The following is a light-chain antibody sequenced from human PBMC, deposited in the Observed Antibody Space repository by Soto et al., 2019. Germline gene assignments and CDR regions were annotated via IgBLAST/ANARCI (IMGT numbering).Light chain of an antibody. J-gene: IGKJ4*01. V-gene: IGKV4-1*01. Sequence: LSVTPGQPASISCKSSQSLLNSDGKTYLYWYQQKPGQPPKLLIYWASTRESGVPDRFSGSGSGTDFTLTISSLQAEDVAVYYCQQYYSTPLTFGGGTKVDIK. CDR3: QQYYSTPLT. CDR2: WAS. CDR1: QSLLNSDGKTY.